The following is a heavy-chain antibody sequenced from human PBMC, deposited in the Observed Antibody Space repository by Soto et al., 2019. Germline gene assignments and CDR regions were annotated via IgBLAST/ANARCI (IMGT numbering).Heavy chain of an antibody. D-gene: IGHD2-2*02. Sequence: GGSLRLSCAASGFTFSSYAMHWVRQAPGKGLDRVAVISYDGSNKYYADSVKGRFTISRDNSKNTLYLQMNSLRAEDTAVYYCARDPARYCSSTSCYTGPPDYWGQGTLVTVSS. V-gene: IGHV3-30-3*01. J-gene: IGHJ4*02. CDR1: GFTFSSYA. CDR2: ISYDGSNK. CDR3: ARDPARYCSSTSCYTGPPDY.